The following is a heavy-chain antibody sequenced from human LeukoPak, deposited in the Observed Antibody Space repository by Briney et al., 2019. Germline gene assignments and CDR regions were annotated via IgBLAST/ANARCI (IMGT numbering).Heavy chain of an antibody. CDR1: GGSFSGYY. CDR2: INHSGST. Sequence: SETLSLTCAVYGGSFSGYYWSWIRQPPGKGLEWIGEINHSGSTNYNPSLKSRVTISVDTSKNQFSLKLSSVTAADTAVYYCRLWFGELPMQYYYYYGMDVWAKGPRSPSPQ. CDR3: RLWFGELPMQYYYYYGMDV. V-gene: IGHV4-34*01. D-gene: IGHD3-10*01. J-gene: IGHJ6*04.